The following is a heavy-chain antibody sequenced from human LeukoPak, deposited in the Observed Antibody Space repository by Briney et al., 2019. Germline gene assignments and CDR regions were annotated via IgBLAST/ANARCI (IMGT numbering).Heavy chain of an antibody. V-gene: IGHV3-53*01. D-gene: IGHD3-16*01. Sequence: GGSLRLSCAASGFTVSTNYMSWVRQAPGKGLEWVSLIYSGGTTYYSDSVKGRFTISRDNSKNTLYLQMNSLRADDTAVYYCAREKGGGDYYMDVWGKGTLVTVSS. J-gene: IGHJ6*03. CDR3: AREKGGGDYYMDV. CDR1: GFTVSTNY. CDR2: IYSGGTT.